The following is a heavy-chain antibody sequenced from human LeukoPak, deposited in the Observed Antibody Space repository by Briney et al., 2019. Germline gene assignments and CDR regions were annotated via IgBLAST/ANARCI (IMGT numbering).Heavy chain of an antibody. CDR2: IRYHGSDR. CDR3: VKEHSTTWFVFDF. V-gene: IGHV3-30*02. J-gene: IGHJ4*02. Sequence: GGSLRLSCAASGFHFGSYGIHWVRQAPGKGLQWVAFIRYHGSDRYYADSVKGRFTISRDNSESTLFLQMSSLRVDDTAVYYCVKEHSTTWFVFDFWGQGTLVTVSS. CDR1: GFHFGSYG. D-gene: IGHD3-10*01.